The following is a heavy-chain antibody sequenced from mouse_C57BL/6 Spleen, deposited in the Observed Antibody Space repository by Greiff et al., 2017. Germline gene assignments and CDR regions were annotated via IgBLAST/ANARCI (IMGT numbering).Heavy chain of an antibody. D-gene: IGHD2-3*01. Sequence: VQLQQSGAELVKPGASVKISCKASGYAFSSYWMNWVKQRPGKGLEWIGQIYPGDGDPDYNGKFKGKATLTADKSASTAYMELRSLSSEDSAGYYCARALYCGYSWGQGTTLTVSA. J-gene: IGHJ2*01. V-gene: IGHV1-80*01. CDR3: ARALYCGYS. CDR2: IYPGDGDP. CDR1: GYAFSSYW.